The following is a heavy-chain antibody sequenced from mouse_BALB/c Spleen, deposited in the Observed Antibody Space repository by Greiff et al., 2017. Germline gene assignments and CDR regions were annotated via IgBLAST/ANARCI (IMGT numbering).Heavy chain of an antibody. CDR1: GFTFSSYA. V-gene: IGHV5-9-1*01. CDR2: ISSGGSYT. CDR3: ASLPPMDY. Sequence: EVMLVESGGGLVKPGGSLKLSCAASGFTFSSYAMSWVRQTPEKRLEWVATISSGGSYTYYPDSVKGRFTISRDNAKNTLYLQMSSLRSEDTAMYYCASLPPMDYWGQGTSVTVSS. J-gene: IGHJ4*01.